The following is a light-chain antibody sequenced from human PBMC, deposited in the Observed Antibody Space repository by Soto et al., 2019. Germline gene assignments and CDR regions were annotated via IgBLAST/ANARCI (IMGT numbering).Light chain of an antibody. J-gene: IGKJ5*01. CDR2: GAS. V-gene: IGKV3-15*01. Sequence: EIVMTQSPATLSVSPGERATLSCRASQSVSSNLAWYQQKPGQAPRLLIYGASTRATGIPARFSGSGSGTEFTLTISSLQSEDFAVYYCQLYNNWPAITFGQGTRLEIK. CDR1: QSVSSN. CDR3: QLYNNWPAIT.